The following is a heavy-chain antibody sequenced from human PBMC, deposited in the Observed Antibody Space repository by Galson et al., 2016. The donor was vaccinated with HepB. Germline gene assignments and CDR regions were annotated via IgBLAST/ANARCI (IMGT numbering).Heavy chain of an antibody. J-gene: IGHJ4*02. CDR3: MRQLLGRYFDS. Sequence: SLRLSCAASGFTFSSHGMHWVRQVPGKGLEWVAYIWFDGTKKYYTDSVKGRFTISRDNSKNTLFLQIDSLRAEDTAVYYCMRQLLGRYFDSWGQGSLVTVSS. D-gene: IGHD3-10*01. V-gene: IGHV3-33*01. CDR2: IWFDGTKK. CDR1: GFTFSSHG.